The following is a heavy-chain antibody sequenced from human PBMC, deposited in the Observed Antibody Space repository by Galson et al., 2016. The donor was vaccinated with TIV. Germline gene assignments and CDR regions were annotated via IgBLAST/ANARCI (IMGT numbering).Heavy chain of an antibody. CDR2: IHPQNGGA. J-gene: IGHJ3*02. Sequence: SVKVSCKASGYSFTVYRVHWVRQAPGQGLEWMGWIHPQNGGANYAQNFQGRVTLTRDTSISTVYMELRRLKSDDTAVYFCTRGGGGAYTFDAFDIWGQGTMVTVSS. D-gene: IGHD2/OR15-2a*01. CDR3: TRGGGGAYTFDAFDI. CDR1: GYSFTVYR. V-gene: IGHV1-2*02.